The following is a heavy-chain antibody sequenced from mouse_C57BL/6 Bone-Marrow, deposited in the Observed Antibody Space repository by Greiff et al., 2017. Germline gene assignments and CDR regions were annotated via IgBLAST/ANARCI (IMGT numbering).Heavy chain of an antibody. D-gene: IGHD2-2*01. V-gene: IGHV1-55*01. CDR2: IYPGSGST. CDR3: ARVSFYYGFTWFAY. CDR1: GYTFTSYW. Sequence: QVQLQQPGAELVKPGASVKMSCKASGYTFTSYWITWVKQRPGQGLEWIGDIYPGSGSTNYIEKFKSKATLTVDTSSSTAYMQLSSLTSEDSAVYYCARVSFYYGFTWFAYWGQGTLVTVSA. J-gene: IGHJ3*01.